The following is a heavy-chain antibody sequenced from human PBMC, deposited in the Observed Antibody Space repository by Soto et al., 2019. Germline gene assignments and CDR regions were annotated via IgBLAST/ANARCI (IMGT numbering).Heavy chain of an antibody. CDR1: GYTFTGYY. Sequence: GESLKISCKASGYTFTGYYMHWVRQAPGQGLEWMGWINPNSGGTNYAQKFQGWVTMTRDTSISTAYMELSRLRSDDTAVYYCARDLLPTGDDAFDIWGQGTMVTVSS. CDR3: ARDLLPTGDDAFDI. J-gene: IGHJ3*02. CDR2: INPNSGGT. D-gene: IGHD7-27*01. V-gene: IGHV1-2*04.